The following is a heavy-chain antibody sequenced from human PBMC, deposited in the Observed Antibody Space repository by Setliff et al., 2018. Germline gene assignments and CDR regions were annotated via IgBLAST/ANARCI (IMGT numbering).Heavy chain of an antibody. CDR1: GYTFTSYG. Sequence: ASVKVSCKASGYTFTSYGISWVRQAPGQGLEWMGWISAYNGNTNYAQKLQGRVTMTTDTSTSTAYMELRSLRSDDTAVYYCAISTVTQIFYYGMDVWGPGTTVTVSS. J-gene: IGHJ6*02. CDR2: ISAYNGNT. CDR3: AISTVTQIFYYGMDV. V-gene: IGHV1-18*01. D-gene: IGHD4-17*01.